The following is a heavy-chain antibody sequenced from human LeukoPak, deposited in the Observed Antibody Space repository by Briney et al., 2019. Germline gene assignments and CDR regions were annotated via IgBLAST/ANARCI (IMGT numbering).Heavy chain of an antibody. Sequence: PGGSLRLSCAASGFTVSSNYMSWVRQAPGKGLEWVSVIYSGGSTYYADSVKGRFTISRDNSKNTLYLQMNSLRAEDTAVYYCARDRPRVWPGGPIGNDYWGQGTLVTVSS. V-gene: IGHV3-66*01. J-gene: IGHJ4*02. CDR2: IYSGGST. CDR1: GFTVSSNY. D-gene: IGHD1-1*01. CDR3: ARDRPRVWPGGPIGNDY.